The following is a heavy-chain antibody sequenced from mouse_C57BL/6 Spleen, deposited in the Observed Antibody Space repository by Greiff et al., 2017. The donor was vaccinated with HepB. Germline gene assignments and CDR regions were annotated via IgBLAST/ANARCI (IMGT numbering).Heavy chain of an antibody. J-gene: IGHJ2*01. D-gene: IGHD1-1*01. CDR1: GFTFSDYG. CDR2: ISSGSSNI. CDR3: ARRIYYANFDY. Sequence: EVKLMESGGGLVKPGGSLKLSCAASGFTFSDYGMHWVRQAPEKGLEWVAYISSGSSNIYYADTVKGRFTISRDNAKNTLFLQMTSLRSEDTAMYYCARRIYYANFDYWGQGTTLTVSS. V-gene: IGHV5-17*01.